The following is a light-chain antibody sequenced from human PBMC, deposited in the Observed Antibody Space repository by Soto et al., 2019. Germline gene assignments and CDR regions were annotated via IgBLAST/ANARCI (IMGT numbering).Light chain of an antibody. V-gene: IGLV2-23*02. CDR3: CSYAGSRTPLI. CDR2: EVS. CDR1: SSDVGSYNL. J-gene: IGLJ1*01. Sequence: QSVLTQAASVSGSPGQSITISCTGTSSDVGSYNLVSWYQQHPGKAPKLMIYEVSKRPSGLSNRFSGSKSGNTASLTISGLQAEDEADYYCCSYAGSRTPLIFGTGTKLTVL.